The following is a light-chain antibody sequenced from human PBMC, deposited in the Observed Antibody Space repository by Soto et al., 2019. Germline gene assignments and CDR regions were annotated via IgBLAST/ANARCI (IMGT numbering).Light chain of an antibody. CDR2: GAS. Sequence: EIVLTQSPGTLSLSPGERATLSCRASQSVSSSYLAWYQQKPGQAPRLLIYGASSRATGIPDRFSGSGSGADFTLTLSSLQPEDFATYYCQQVNSFPSTFGQGTRLEI. V-gene: IGKV3-20*01. CDR3: QQVNSFPST. CDR1: QSVSSSY. J-gene: IGKJ5*01.